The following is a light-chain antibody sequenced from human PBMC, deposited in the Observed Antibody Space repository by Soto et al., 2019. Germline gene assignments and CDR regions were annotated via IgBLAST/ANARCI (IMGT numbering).Light chain of an antibody. V-gene: IGLV2-11*01. Sequence: QSVLTQPTPMSWSPGPSVNVSCTGTSSHHGGYNYVSWYQHHPGKAPKLMIYDVSKRPSGVPDRFSGSKSGHTVSLTISGLQAEDEADYYCCSYAGSHYVFGTGTKVTVL. CDR3: CSYAGSHYV. J-gene: IGLJ1*01. CDR1: SSHHGGYNY. CDR2: DVS.